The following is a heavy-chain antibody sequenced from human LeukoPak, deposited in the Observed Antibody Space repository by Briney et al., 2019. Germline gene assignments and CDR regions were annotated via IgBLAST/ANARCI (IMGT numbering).Heavy chain of an antibody. CDR1: GYTFTAYY. CDR3: ARDRYCSGGSCYRWFDP. CDR2: INPNSGGT. Sequence: ALVKVSCKASGYTFTAYYMHWVRQAPGQGLEWMGWINPNSGGTNYAQKFQGRVTMTRDTSISTAYMELSRLTSDDTAVYYCARDRYCSGGSCYRWFDPWGQGTLVTVSS. J-gene: IGHJ5*02. D-gene: IGHD2-15*01. V-gene: IGHV1-2*02.